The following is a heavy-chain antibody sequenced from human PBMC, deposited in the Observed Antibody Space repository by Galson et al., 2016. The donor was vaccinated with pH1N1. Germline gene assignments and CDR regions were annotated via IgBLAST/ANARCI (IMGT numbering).Heavy chain of an antibody. J-gene: IGHJ3*02. D-gene: IGHD5-18*01. CDR1: GGSISSYY. V-gene: IGHV4-59*01. Sequence: ETLSLTCIVSGGSISSYYWSWIRQPPGKGLEWNGYIYYSGSTNYNPSLKSRVTISVDTSKNQFSLKLSSVTAADTAVYYCARDREYNYGYYDHAFDIWGQGTMVTVSS. CDR3: ARDREYNYGYYDHAFDI. CDR2: IYYSGST.